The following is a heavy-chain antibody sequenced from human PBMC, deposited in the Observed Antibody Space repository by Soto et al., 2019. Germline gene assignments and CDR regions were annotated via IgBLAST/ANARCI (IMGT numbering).Heavy chain of an antibody. CDR3: AKDALTAVGFHFDF. Sequence: EVQLVESGGGLVQPGRSLRLSCEASGFTFDDYAMHWVRQAPGKGLEWVSGISSNSGSVGYADSVKGRFTISRDNSKHSLYLQMSSLKAEDTALYYCAKDALTAVGFHFDFWGQGTLVTVSS. CDR1: GFTFDDYA. D-gene: IGHD4-17*01. J-gene: IGHJ4*02. V-gene: IGHV3-9*01. CDR2: ISSNSGSV.